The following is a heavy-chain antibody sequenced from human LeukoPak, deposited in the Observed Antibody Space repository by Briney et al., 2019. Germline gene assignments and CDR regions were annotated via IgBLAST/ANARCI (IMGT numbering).Heavy chain of an antibody. CDR2: IYYDGSP. CDR1: GGSIRSSSYY. V-gene: IGHV4-39*01. CDR3: ARQVLERTAMYAFDI. D-gene: IGHD5-24*01. Sequence: SETLSLTCTASGGSIRSSSYYWGWIRQPPGKGLERIGSIYYDGSPYYNPSLKSRVTISVDTSKNQFSLKVRSVTAADTAVYYCARQVLERTAMYAFDIWGQGTIVTVSS. J-gene: IGHJ3*02.